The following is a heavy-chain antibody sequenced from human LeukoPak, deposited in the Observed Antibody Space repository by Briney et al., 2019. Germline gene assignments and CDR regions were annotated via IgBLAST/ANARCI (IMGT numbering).Heavy chain of an antibody. D-gene: IGHD6-19*01. CDR2: IYYSGST. CDR3: ARDAVAGTGQVGYFDL. CDR1: GGSISSSSYY. V-gene: IGHV4-39*07. J-gene: IGHJ2*01. Sequence: SETLSLTCTVSGGSISSSSYYWGWIRQPPGKGLEWIGSIYYSGSTYYNPSLKSRVTISVDTSKNQFSLKLSSVTAADTAVYYCARDAVAGTGQVGYFDLWGRGTLVTVSS.